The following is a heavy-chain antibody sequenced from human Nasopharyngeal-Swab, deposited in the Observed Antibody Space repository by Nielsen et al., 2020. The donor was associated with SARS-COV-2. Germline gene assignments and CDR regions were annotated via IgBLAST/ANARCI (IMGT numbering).Heavy chain of an antibody. CDR2: VYYSGTI. CDR1: DGSISSYY. CDR3: AAIAVGGTSWFDP. J-gene: IGHJ5*02. V-gene: IGHV4-59*01. D-gene: IGHD1-26*01. Sequence: SETLSLTCTVSDGSISSYYWSWIRQPPGKGLEWIGYVYYSGTINYNPSLKRRLTISLDTSKNQFSLKLTSVTAADTAVYYCAAIAVGGTSWFDPWGQGTLVTVSS.